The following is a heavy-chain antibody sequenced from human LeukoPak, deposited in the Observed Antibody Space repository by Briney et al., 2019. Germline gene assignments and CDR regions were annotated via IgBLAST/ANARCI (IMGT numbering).Heavy chain of an antibody. D-gene: IGHD6-19*01. CDR3: AKARGYSSGWTGSWFDP. CDR2: ISYDGSNK. Sequence: GRSLRLSCAASGFTFSSYAMHWVRQAPGKGLEWVAVISYDGSNKYYADSVKGRFTISRDNSKNTLYLQMNSLRAEDTAVYYCAKARGYSSGWTGSWFDPWGQGTLVTVSS. CDR1: GFTFSSYA. V-gene: IGHV3-30-3*01. J-gene: IGHJ5*02.